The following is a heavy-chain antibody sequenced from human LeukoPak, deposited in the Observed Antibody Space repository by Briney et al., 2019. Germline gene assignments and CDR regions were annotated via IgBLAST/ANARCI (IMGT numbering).Heavy chain of an antibody. CDR3: ARVSTIFGVVIRGASPDY. Sequence: ASVKVSRKASGYTFTSYGISWVRQAPGQGLEWMGWISAYNGNTNYAQKLQGRVTMTTDTSTSTAYMELRSLRSDDTAVYYCARVSTIFGVVIRGASPDYWGQGTLVTVSS. CDR2: ISAYNGNT. V-gene: IGHV1-18*01. J-gene: IGHJ4*02. D-gene: IGHD3-3*01. CDR1: GYTFTSYG.